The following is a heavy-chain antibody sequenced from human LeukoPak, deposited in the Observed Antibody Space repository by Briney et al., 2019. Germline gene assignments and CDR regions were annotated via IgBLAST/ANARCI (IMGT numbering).Heavy chain of an antibody. D-gene: IGHD3-22*01. V-gene: IGHV3-53*04. CDR2: IYSGGST. J-gene: IGHJ3*02. Sequence: PGGSLRLSCAVSGFTVSNNYLSWVRQAPGKGLEWVSVIYSGGSTYYADSVKGRFTISRHNSKNTLYLQMNSLRAEDTAVYYCARDVFGDYDSHAFDIWGQGTMVTVSS. CDR1: GFTVSNNY. CDR3: ARDVFGDYDSHAFDI.